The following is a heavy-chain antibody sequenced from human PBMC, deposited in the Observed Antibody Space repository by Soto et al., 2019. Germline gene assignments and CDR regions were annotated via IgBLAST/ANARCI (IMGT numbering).Heavy chain of an antibody. CDR2: INPNSGGT. CDR3: ARDSPYYYDSSGYYY. D-gene: IGHD3-22*01. V-gene: IGHV1-2*02. CDR1: GYTFTGYY. J-gene: IGHJ4*02. Sequence: RASVKVSCKASGYTFTGYYMHWVRQAPGQGLEWMGWINPNSGGTNYAQKFQGRVTMTRDTSISTAYMELSRLRSDDTAVYYCARDSPYYYDSSGYYYWGQGTLVTVSS.